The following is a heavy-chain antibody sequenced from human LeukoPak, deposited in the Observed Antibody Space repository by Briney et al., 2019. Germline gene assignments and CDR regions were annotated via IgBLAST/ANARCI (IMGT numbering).Heavy chain of an antibody. V-gene: IGHV4-4*02. CDR3: ARGDSSSWYGRGAFDI. CDR1: GGSISSSNW. D-gene: IGHD6-13*01. CDR2: IYHSGST. J-gene: IGHJ3*02. Sequence: SSGTLSLTCAVSGGSISSSNWWSWVRQPPGKGLEWIGEIYHSGSTNYNPSLKSRVTISVDKSKNQFSLKLSSVTAADTAVYYCARGDSSSWYGRGAFDIWGQGTMVTVSS.